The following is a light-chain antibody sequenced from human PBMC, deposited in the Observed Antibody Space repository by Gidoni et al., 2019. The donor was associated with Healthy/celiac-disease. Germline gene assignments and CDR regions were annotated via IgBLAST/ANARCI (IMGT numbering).Light chain of an antibody. CDR2: KAS. V-gene: IGKV1-5*03. CDR1: QSISSW. Sequence: DIQMTPSPSTLSASVGDRATITCRASQSISSWLAWYQQKPGKPPKLLIYKASSLESGGPSRSSGTGSGTQFSLTISGVQPDDFATYICQRYDSYSGTFGQGTKVEIK. J-gene: IGKJ1*01. CDR3: QRYDSYSGT.